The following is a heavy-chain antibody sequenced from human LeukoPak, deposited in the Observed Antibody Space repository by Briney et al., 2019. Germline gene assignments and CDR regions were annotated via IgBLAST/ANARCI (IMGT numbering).Heavy chain of an antibody. D-gene: IGHD5-12*01. CDR2: IHYSGST. Sequence: GSLRLSCAASGFTFSSYEMNWVRQPPGKGLEWVGSIHYSGSTNYNPSPKSRVTISVDTSKNQFSLNLRSVTAADTAVYYCARQDIDIVATRTFDYWGQGVLVTVSS. J-gene: IGHJ4*02. CDR1: GFTFSSYE. CDR3: ARQDIDIVATRTFDY. V-gene: IGHV4-59*08.